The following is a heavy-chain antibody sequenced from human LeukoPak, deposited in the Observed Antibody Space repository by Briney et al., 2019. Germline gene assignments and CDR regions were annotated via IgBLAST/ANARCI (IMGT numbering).Heavy chain of an antibody. CDR1: GFTFGDYA. Sequence: GGSLRLSCTASGFTFGDYAMTWFRQAPGKGLEWVGFIRTKAYGGTTEYAASVKGRFTISRDDSKSIAYLQMNSLKTEDTAVYYCTRDKRSSSWYLGYWGQGTLVTVSS. V-gene: IGHV3-49*03. J-gene: IGHJ4*02. D-gene: IGHD6-13*01. CDR2: IRTKAYGGTT. CDR3: TRDKRSSSWYLGY.